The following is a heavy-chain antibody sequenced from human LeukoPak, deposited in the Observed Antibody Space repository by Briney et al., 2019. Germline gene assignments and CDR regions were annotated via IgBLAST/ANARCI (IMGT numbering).Heavy chain of an antibody. V-gene: IGHV3-7*01. CDR1: GFTFSSYS. CDR2: IKQDGSEK. Sequence: GGSLRLPCAASGFTFSSYSMNWVRQAPGKGLEWVANIKQDGSEKYYVDSVKGRFTISRDNAKNSLYLQMNSLRAEDTAVYYCARDFGYSYGGIFDYWGQGTLVTVSS. D-gene: IGHD5-18*01. J-gene: IGHJ4*02. CDR3: ARDFGYSYGGIFDY.